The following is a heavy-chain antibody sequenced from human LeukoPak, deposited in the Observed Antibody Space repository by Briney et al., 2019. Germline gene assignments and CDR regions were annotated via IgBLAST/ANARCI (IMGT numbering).Heavy chain of an antibody. CDR2: ICSGGST. J-gene: IGHJ4*02. CDR1: GDSVSTSYY. D-gene: IGHD1-1*01. V-gene: IGHV4-39*02. CDR3: ARDGPWKSDC. Sequence: PSETLSLTCTVSGDSVSTSYYWGWIRQPPGKGLEWIGSICSGGSTCYNPSLRSRVTIFADSSKNQFSLKLTSVTAADTAVYYCARDGPWKSDCWGQGTLVTVSS.